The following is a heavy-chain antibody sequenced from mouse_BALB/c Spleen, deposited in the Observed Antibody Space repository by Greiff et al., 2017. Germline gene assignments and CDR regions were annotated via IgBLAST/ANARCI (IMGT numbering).Heavy chain of an antibody. Sequence: EVKVVESGGGLVQPGGSRKLSCAASGFTFSSFGMHWVRQAPEKGLEWVAYISSGSSTIYYADTVKGRFTISRDNPKNTLFLQMTSLRSEDTAMYYCARSGGYDYDPYYFDYWGQGTTLTVSS. J-gene: IGHJ2*01. CDR3: ARSGGYDYDPYYFDY. D-gene: IGHD2-4*01. CDR2: ISSGSSTI. CDR1: GFTFSSFG. V-gene: IGHV5-17*02.